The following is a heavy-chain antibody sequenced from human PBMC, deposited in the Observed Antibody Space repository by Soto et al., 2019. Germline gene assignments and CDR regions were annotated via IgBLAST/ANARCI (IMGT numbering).Heavy chain of an antibody. CDR3: ARTRSGWYSHFDY. Sequence: ASVKVSCKASGYTFTGYYMHWVRQAPGQGLEWMGWINPNSGGTNYAQKFQGRVTMTRDTSISTAYMELSRLRSDDTAVYYCARTRSGWYSHFDYWGQGTLVTVSS. CDR1: GYTFTGYY. V-gene: IGHV1-2*02. D-gene: IGHD6-19*01. CDR2: INPNSGGT. J-gene: IGHJ4*02.